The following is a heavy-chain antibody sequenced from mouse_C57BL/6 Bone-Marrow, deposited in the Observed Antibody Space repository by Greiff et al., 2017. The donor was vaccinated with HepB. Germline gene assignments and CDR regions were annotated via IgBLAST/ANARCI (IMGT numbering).Heavy chain of an antibody. CDR1: GYTFTSYW. CDR3: ARGGWLLRGFAF. J-gene: IGHJ3*01. CDR2: INPSSGYT. D-gene: IGHD2-3*01. V-gene: IGHV1-7*01. Sequence: QVQLQQSGAELVKPGASVKLSCKASGYTFTSYWMHWVNQRPGQGLEWIGYINPSSGYTKYNQKFKDKATLTADNSSSTAYMQLSSLKYEDSAVYYCARGGWLLRGFAFWGQGTLVTVTA.